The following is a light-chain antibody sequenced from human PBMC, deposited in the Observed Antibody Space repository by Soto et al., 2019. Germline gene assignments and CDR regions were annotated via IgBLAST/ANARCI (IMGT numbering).Light chain of an antibody. CDR1: SSDVGSYNL. CDR2: EGS. J-gene: IGLJ2*01. V-gene: IGLV2-23*01. Sequence: QSALTQPASVSGSPGQWITISCTGTSSDVGSYNLVSWYQQHPGKAPKLMIYEGSKRPSGVSNRFSGSKSGNTASLTISGLQAEDEADYYCCSYAGSSTDVVFGGGTKVTVL. CDR3: CSYAGSSTDVV.